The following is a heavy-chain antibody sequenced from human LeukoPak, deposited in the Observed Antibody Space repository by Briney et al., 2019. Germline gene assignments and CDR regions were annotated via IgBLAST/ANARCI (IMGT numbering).Heavy chain of an antibody. CDR3: AGWAGYSSTWYGLFDY. CDR1: GFTVSTTY. Sequence: GGSLRLSCAASGFTVSTTYMSWVRQAPGKGLEWISVIYSGGSTYYADPVKGRFTISRDNSKNTLYLQMNSLRAEDTAVYYCAGWAGYSSTWYGLFDYWGQGTLVTVSS. CDR2: IYSGGST. J-gene: IGHJ4*02. V-gene: IGHV3-66*01. D-gene: IGHD6-13*01.